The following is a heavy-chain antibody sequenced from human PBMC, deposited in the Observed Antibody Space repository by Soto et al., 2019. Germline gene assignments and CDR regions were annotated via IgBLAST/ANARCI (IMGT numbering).Heavy chain of an antibody. CDR2: MNPNSGNT. Sequence: ASVKVSCKASGYPFTSYDINWVRQATGQGLEWMGWMNPNSGNTGYAQKFQGKDTMTRNTSISTAYMQLSILSSEDTAVYYCASQMYSPFWSCCLLPYYYNCMDVWGQVTTVTVAS. D-gene: IGHD3-3*01. CDR3: ASQMYSPFWSCCLLPYYYNCMDV. J-gene: IGHJ6*02. V-gene: IGHV1-8*01. CDR1: GYPFTSYD.